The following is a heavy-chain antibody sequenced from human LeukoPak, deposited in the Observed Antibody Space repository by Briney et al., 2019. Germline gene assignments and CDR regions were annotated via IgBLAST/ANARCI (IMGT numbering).Heavy chain of an antibody. J-gene: IGHJ4*02. V-gene: IGHV4-34*01. CDR1: GGSFSGYY. Sequence: PSETLSLTCAVYGGSFSGYYWSWIRQPPGKGLEWIGEINHSGSTNYNPSLKSRVTISVDTSKNQFSLKLSSVTAGDTAVYYCARAGQLVFIVDWGQGTLVTVSP. CDR3: ARAGQLVFIVD. D-gene: IGHD6-6*01. CDR2: INHSGST.